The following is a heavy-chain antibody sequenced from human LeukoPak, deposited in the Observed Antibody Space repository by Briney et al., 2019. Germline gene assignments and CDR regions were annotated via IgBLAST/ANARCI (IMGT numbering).Heavy chain of an antibody. CDR1: GYTFTSYG. V-gene: IGHV1-18*01. CDR2: ISAYNGNT. CDR3: ARDLHDYSNY. Sequence: ASVKVSCKASGYTFTSYGISWVRQAPGQGLEWMGWISAYNGNTNYAQKLQDRVTITRNTSISTAYMELSSLRSEDTAVYYCARDLHDYSNYWGQGTLVTVSS. D-gene: IGHD4-11*01. J-gene: IGHJ4*02.